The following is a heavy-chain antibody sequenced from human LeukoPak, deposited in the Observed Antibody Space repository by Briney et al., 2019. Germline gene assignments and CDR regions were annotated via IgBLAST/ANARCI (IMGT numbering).Heavy chain of an antibody. CDR2: IIPIFGTA. V-gene: IGHV1-69*06. CDR1: GGTFSSYA. CDR3: ASSSGSYYPRYFQH. Sequence: SVKVSCKASGGTFSSYAISWVRQAPGQGLECMGGIIPIFGTANYAQKFQGRVTITADKSTSTAYMELSSLRSEDTAVYYCASSSGSYYPRYFQHWGQGTLVTVSS. J-gene: IGHJ1*01. D-gene: IGHD1-26*01.